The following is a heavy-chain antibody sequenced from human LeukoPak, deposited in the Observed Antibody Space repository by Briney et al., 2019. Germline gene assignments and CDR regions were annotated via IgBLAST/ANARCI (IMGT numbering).Heavy chain of an antibody. CDR3: AREYSSSLFDY. CDR1: GYTFTGHY. Sequence: ASVKVSCKASGYTFTGHYVHWVRQAPGQGHEWMGWINGNTGDTNYAQRFQGRVTMIRETSISTMYMELSRLRSDDTAVYYCAREYSSSLFDYWGQGTLVTVSS. V-gene: IGHV1-2*02. D-gene: IGHD6-13*01. J-gene: IGHJ4*02. CDR2: INGNTGDT.